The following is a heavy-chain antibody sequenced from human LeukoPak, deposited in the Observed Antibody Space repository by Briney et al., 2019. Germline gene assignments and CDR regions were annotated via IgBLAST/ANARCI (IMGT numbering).Heavy chain of an antibody. V-gene: IGHV3-53*01. CDR1: GFTFSSNY. Sequence: GGSLRLSCAASGFTFSSNYMSWVRQAPGKGLEWVSVIYSGGSTYYADSVKGRFTISRDNSKNTLYLQMNSLRAEDTAVYYCARGLLGGYPSGYWGQGTLVTVSS. CDR2: IYSGGST. CDR3: ARGLLGGYPSGY. J-gene: IGHJ4*02. D-gene: IGHD1-26*01.